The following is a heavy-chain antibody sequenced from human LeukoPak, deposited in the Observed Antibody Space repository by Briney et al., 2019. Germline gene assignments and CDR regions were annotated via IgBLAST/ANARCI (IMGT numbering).Heavy chain of an antibody. CDR3: ARDRSYYDSSGYSVS. CDR2: ISSSSSYI. Sequence: GGSLRLSCAASGFTFSSHSMNWVRQAPGKGLEWVSSISSSSSYIYYADSVKGRFTISRDNAKNSLYLQMNSLRAEDTAVYYCARDRSYYDSSGYSVSWGQGTLVTVSS. D-gene: IGHD3-22*01. J-gene: IGHJ4*02. V-gene: IGHV3-21*01. CDR1: GFTFSSHS.